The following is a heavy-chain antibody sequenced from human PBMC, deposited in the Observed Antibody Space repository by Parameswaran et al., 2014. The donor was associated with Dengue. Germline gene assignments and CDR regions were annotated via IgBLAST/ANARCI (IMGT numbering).Heavy chain of an antibody. D-gene: IGHD3-3*01. CDR2: IYYSGST. J-gene: IGHJ6*02. CDR1: GGSISSGGYY. V-gene: IGHV4-31*03. CDR3: AREEGTYYDFWSGYKTTYGMDV. Sequence: LRLSCTVSGGSISSGGYYWSWIRQHPGKGLEWIGYIYYSGSTYYNPSLKSRVTISVDTSKNQFSLKLSSVTAADTAVYYCAREEGTYYDFWSGYKTTYGMDVWGQGTTVTVSS.